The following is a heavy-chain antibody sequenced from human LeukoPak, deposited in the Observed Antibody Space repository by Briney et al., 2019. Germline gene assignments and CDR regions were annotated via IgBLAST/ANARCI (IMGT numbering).Heavy chain of an antibody. CDR1: GFTFDDYA. CDR3: ATAMVRIRFAFDI. V-gene: IGHV3-43D*03. J-gene: IGHJ3*02. Sequence: PGGSLRLSCAASGFTFDDYAMHWVRQAPGKGLEWVSLISWDGGSTYYADSVKGRFTISRDNSKNSLYLQMNSLRAEDTALYYCATAMVRIRFAFDIWGQGTMVTVSS. CDR2: ISWDGGST. D-gene: IGHD4-17*01.